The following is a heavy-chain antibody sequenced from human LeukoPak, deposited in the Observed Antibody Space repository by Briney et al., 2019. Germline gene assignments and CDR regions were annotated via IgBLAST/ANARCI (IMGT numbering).Heavy chain of an antibody. CDR1: GFTFSSYG. CDR3: AKRSGIAAAGTGFH. D-gene: IGHD6-13*01. V-gene: IGHV3-30*18. Sequence: GGSLRLSCAASGFTFSSYGMHWVRQAPGKGLEWVAVISYDGSNKYYADSVKGRFTISRDNSKNTLYLQMNSLRAEDTAAYYCAKRSGIAAAGTGFHWGQGTLVTVSS. J-gene: IGHJ4*02. CDR2: ISYDGSNK.